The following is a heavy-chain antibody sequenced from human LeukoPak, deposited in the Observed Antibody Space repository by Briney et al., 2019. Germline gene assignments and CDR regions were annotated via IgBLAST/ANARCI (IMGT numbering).Heavy chain of an antibody. D-gene: IGHD3-3*01. CDR1: GYTFTGYY. CDR3: ARGCPPNYDFWSGYFPPRNYYYYMDV. V-gene: IGHV1-2*02. Sequence: ASVKVSCKASGYTFTGYYMHWVRQAPGQGLEWMGWINPNSGGTNYAQKFQGRATMTRDTSISTAYMELSRLRSEDTAVYYCARGCPPNYDFWSGYFPPRNYYYYMDVWGKGTTVTVSS. J-gene: IGHJ6*03. CDR2: INPNSGGT.